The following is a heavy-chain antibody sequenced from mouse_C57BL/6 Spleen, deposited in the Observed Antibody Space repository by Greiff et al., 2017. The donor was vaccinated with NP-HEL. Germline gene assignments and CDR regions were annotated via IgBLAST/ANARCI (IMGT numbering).Heavy chain of an antibody. CDR3: ARRSYDGYFDV. J-gene: IGHJ1*03. V-gene: IGHV1-64*01. Sequence: QVQLQQPGAELVKPGASVKLSCKASGYTFTSYWMHWVKQRPGQGLEWIGMIHPNSGSTNYNEKFKSKATLTVDKSSSTAYMQLSSLTPEDSAVYYCARRSYDGYFDVWGTGTTVTVSS. D-gene: IGHD2-3*01. CDR1: GYTFTSYW. CDR2: IHPNSGST.